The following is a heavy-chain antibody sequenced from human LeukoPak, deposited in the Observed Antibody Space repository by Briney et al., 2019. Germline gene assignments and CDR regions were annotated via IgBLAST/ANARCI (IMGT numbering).Heavy chain of an antibody. CDR2: INTNTGKP. CDR3: ARDRRFMEWLSTFDY. D-gene: IGHD3-3*01. CDR1: GYTFTNYP. V-gene: IGHV7-4-1*02. Sequence: ASVKVSCKASGYTFTNYPINWVRQAPGQGLECMGWINTNTGKPTYAQGFTGRFVFSLDTSVNTAYLQINSLKAEDTAVYFCARDRRFMEWLSTFDYWGQGSLVTVSS. J-gene: IGHJ4*02.